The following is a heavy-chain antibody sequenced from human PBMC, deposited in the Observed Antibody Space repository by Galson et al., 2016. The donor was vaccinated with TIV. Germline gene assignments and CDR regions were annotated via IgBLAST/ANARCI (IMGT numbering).Heavy chain of an antibody. Sequence: SVKVSCKASGYTFRTYGISWVRQAPGQGLEWMGWISAYTGSTSYAQKFQGGVTMTRDTSTSTVYMELSSLRSEDTAVCYCARVLEVAGTDYWGQGTLVTVSS. V-gene: IGHV1-18*01. J-gene: IGHJ4*02. CDR1: GYTFRTYG. CDR2: ISAYTGST. CDR3: ARVLEVAGTDY. D-gene: IGHD6-19*01.